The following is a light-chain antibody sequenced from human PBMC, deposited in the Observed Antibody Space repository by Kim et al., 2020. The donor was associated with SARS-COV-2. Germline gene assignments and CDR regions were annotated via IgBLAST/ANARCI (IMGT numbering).Light chain of an antibody. CDR3: KQSLQNPLT. CDR1: KSLQNDTGYTF. Sequence: PASISSATSKSLQNDTGYTFLDWYLQKPGQSPQLLIYSGSNRASGVPDRFSGSGSGTDFTLKISRVEAEDVGMYYCKQSLQNPLTFGEGTKVDIK. CDR2: SGS. V-gene: IGKV2-28*01. J-gene: IGKJ4*01.